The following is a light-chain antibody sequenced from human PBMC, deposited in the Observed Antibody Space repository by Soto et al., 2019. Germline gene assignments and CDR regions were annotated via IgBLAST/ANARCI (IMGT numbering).Light chain of an antibody. CDR1: QSIALS. CDR2: VAF. Sequence: EIQMTQSPSSLSASVGDTVTMTCRASQSIALSVNWYQQKPGKAPKLLIYVAFTLESGVPSRFSGSGSGTECTLTIRSLKTEDFATYYCQQSFRSPITFGQGTRLEIK. J-gene: IGKJ5*01. CDR3: QQSFRSPIT. V-gene: IGKV1-39*01.